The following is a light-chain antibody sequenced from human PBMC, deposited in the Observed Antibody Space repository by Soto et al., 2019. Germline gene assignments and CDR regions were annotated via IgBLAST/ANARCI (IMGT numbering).Light chain of an antibody. Sequence: QTVVTQEPSFSVSPGGTVTLTCGLSSGSVSTTYYPSWYQQTPGQAPRTLIYSTNTRSSGVPDRFSGSILGNKAALTITGAQADDEADYYCVLYMSSGISVFGGGTNSPS. V-gene: IGLV8-61*01. J-gene: IGLJ3*02. CDR1: SGSVSTTYY. CDR2: STN. CDR3: VLYMSSGISV.